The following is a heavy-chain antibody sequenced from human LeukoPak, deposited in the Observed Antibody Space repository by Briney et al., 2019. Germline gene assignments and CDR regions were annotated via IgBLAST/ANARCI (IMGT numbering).Heavy chain of an antibody. Sequence: ASVKVSCKASGYTFTSYDINWVRQATGQGLEWMGWMNPNSGNTGYAQKFQGRVTMTRDTSISTAYMELSSLRSEDTAVYYCARSAVDTPMVAAFDIWGQGTMVTVSS. D-gene: IGHD5-18*01. CDR2: MNPNSGNT. V-gene: IGHV1-8*01. J-gene: IGHJ3*02. CDR3: ARSAVDTPMVAAFDI. CDR1: GYTFTSYD.